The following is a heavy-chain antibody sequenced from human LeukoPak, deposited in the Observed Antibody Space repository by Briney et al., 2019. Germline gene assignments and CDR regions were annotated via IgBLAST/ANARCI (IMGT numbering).Heavy chain of an antibody. Sequence: GGSLRLSCQASGFTFYMYTMSWVRQAPGKGLEWVASMCGTAGCTFYPDSVKGRFTISRDNSKNALYLRMNSLTAEDTAIYYCAKDRPNFHENSGHYYRRDGDSWGQGTLVTVSS. CDR1: GFTFYMYT. D-gene: IGHD3-22*01. CDR2: MCGTAGCT. J-gene: IGHJ5*01. CDR3: AKDRPNFHENSGHYYRRDGDS. V-gene: IGHV3-23*01.